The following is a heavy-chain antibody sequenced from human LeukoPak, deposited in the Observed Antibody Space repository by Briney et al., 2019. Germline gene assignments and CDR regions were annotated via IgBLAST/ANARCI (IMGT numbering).Heavy chain of an antibody. CDR2: IIPIFGTA. D-gene: IGHD3-10*01. V-gene: IGHV1-69*13. CDR3: ARDYYGSGSYSFDP. J-gene: IGHJ5*02. CDR1: GYTFTGYY. Sequence: ASVKVSCKASGYTFTGYYMHWVRQAPGQGLEWMGGIIPIFGTANYAQKFQGRVTITADESTSTAYMELSSLRSEDTAVYYCARDYYGSGSYSFDPWGQGTLVTVSS.